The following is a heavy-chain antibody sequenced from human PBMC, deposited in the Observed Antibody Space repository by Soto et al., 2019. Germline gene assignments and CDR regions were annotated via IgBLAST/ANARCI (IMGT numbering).Heavy chain of an antibody. CDR2: INPNSGVT. J-gene: IGHJ4*02. CDR1: GYTFTGYY. D-gene: IGHD3-16*02. CDR3: ARGYSYYDYVWGSYRPDYYFDY. Sequence: ASVKFSCTDSGYTFTGYYMHWVRQAPGQGPEWMGWINPNSGVTNYAQKFQGRVTMTRDTSVSTAYMELSRLRSDDTAVYYCARGYSYYDYVWGSYRPDYYFDYWGQGTLVTVSS. V-gene: IGHV1-2*02.